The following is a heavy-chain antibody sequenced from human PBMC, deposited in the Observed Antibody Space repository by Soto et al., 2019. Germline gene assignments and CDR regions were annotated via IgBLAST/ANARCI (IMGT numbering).Heavy chain of an antibody. J-gene: IGHJ4*02. CDR2: ISYDGSNK. Sequence: QVQLVESGGGVVQPGRSLRLSCAASGFTFSSYGMHWVRQAPGKGLEWVAVISYDGSNKYYADSVKGRFTISRDTSKNTLYLQMHSLRAEDTAVYYCAKDQQQLVSSPRYYFDYWGQGTLVTVSS. V-gene: IGHV3-30*18. D-gene: IGHD6-13*01. CDR1: GFTFSSYG. CDR3: AKDQQQLVSSPRYYFDY.